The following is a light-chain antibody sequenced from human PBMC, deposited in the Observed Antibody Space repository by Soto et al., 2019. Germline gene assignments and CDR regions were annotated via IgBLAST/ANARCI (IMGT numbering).Light chain of an antibody. CDR1: QSVSSNY. CDR2: DAS. J-gene: IGKJ4*01. V-gene: IGKV3-20*01. Sequence: EIVLTQSPDTLSLSPGERATLSCRASQSVSSNYLAWYQQQPGQAPRFLIYDASSRATGIPDRFSGSGSGTDFTLTISRLEPEDFAVYYCQQYGSSPLTFGGGTKVEIK. CDR3: QQYGSSPLT.